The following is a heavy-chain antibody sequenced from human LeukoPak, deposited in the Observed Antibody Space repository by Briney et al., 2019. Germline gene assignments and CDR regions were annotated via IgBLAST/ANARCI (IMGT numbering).Heavy chain of an antibody. CDR3: ARVGPRLGAFDI. D-gene: IGHD6-25*01. J-gene: IGHJ3*02. CDR1: GFTFSSYW. V-gene: IGHV3-74*01. CDR2: IKSDGSIT. Sequence: PGGSLRLSCAASGFTFSSYWMHWVRHAPGKGLVWVSRIKSDGSITNYADSVKGRFTISRDNGKNTLYVQMNSLRAEDTAVYYCARVGPRLGAFDIWGQGTMVTVSS.